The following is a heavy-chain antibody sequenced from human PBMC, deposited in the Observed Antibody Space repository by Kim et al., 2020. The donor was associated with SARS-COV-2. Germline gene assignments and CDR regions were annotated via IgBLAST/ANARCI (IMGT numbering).Heavy chain of an antibody. Sequence: ADSVKGRFTISRDNSKNTLYLQMNSLRAEDTAVYYCAGDEDAILNSGMDVWGQGTTVTVSS. V-gene: IGHV3-30*01. D-gene: IGHD3-9*01. J-gene: IGHJ6*02. CDR3: AGDEDAILNSGMDV.